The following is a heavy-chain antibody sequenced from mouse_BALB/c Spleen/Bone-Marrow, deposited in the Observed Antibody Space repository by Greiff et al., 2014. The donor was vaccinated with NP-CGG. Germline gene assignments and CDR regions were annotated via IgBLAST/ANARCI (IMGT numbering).Heavy chain of an antibody. CDR1: GFSLTSYG. CDR2: IWSDGST. V-gene: IGHV2-6-2*01. Sequence: VNLVESGPDLVAPSQSLSITCTVSGFSLTSYGVHWVRQPPGKGLEWLVVIWSDGSTTYNSALKSRLSISKDNSKSQVFLKMNRLQTDDTAMYYCARHDNDGYYLAYWGQGTLVTVSA. J-gene: IGHJ3*01. D-gene: IGHD2-3*01. CDR3: ARHDNDGYYLAY.